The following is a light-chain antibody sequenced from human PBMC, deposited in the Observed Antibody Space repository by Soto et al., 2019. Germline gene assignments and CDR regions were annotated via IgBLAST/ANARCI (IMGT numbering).Light chain of an antibody. CDR1: NSNIGAGYD. Sequence: QSVLTQPPSVSGAPGQRITISCTGSNSNIGAGYDVHWYQHLPGTAPKLLIFGNKNRPSGVPDRFSGSKSGTSASLAITGVQAEDEADYFCQAYDSDFGGLLFGGGTEVTVL. J-gene: IGLJ3*02. CDR3: QAYDSDFGGLL. V-gene: IGLV1-40*01. CDR2: GNK.